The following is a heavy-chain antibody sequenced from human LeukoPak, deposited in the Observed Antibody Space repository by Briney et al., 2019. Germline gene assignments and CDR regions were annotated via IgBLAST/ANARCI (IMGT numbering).Heavy chain of an antibody. CDR2: IYHSGTT. Sequence: PSETLSLTCSVSGGSLISYYWSWLRQPPGKGLEWIGYIYHSGTTNYNPSLKSRVTISVDTSKNQFSLRLSSVTAADTAVYYCARESLSSYNYGYGSFDYWGQGTLVTVSS. CDR3: ARESLSSYNYGYGSFDY. V-gene: IGHV4-59*01. D-gene: IGHD5-24*01. CDR1: GGSLISYY. J-gene: IGHJ4*02.